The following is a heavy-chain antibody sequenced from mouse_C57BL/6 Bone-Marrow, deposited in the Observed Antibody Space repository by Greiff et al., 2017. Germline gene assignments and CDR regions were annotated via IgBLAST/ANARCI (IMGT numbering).Heavy chain of an antibody. D-gene: IGHD1-1*01. V-gene: IGHV1-82*01. CDR3: ARTDYYGSSYGKGY. Sequence: QVQLQQSGPELVKPGASVKISCKASGYAFSSSWMNWVKQRPGKGLEWIGRIYPGDGGTNYNGKFKGKATLTADKSSSTAYMQLSSLTSEDSSVFFCARTDYYGSSYGKGYGGQGTTLTVSS. CDR1: GYAFSSSW. J-gene: IGHJ2*01. CDR2: IYPGDGGT.